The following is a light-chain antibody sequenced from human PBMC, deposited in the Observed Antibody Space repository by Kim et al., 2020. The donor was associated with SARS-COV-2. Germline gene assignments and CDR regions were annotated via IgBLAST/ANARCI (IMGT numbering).Light chain of an antibody. J-gene: IGLJ1*01. Sequence: VSPGQTASITCSGDNVEKKYVCWYQNRPGQSPMLVMYQDDKRPSGIPERFAGSNSGNTATLTISGTQAMDEADYYCQVWDNTRYVFGPGTKVTVL. CDR2: QDD. CDR3: QVWDNTRYV. V-gene: IGLV3-1*01. CDR1: NVEKKY.